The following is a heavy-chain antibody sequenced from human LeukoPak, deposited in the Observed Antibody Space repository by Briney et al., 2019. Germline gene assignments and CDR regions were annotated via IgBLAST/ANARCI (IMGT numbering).Heavy chain of an antibody. Sequence: SETLSLTCTVSGGSISSYYWSWIRQPPGKGLEWIGYIYYSGSTNYNPSLKSRVTISVDTSKNQFSLKLSSVTAADTAVYYCARDKSADYWGQGTLVTVSS. CDR3: ARDKSADY. J-gene: IGHJ4*02. CDR1: GGSISSYY. CDR2: IYYSGST. V-gene: IGHV4-59*12.